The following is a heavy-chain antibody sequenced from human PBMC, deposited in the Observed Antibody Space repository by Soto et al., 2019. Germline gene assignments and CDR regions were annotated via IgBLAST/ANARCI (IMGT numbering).Heavy chain of an antibody. D-gene: IGHD3-22*01. V-gene: IGHV3-72*01. J-gene: IGHJ4*02. CDR2: TRNKANSYTT. Sequence: EVQLVESGGGLVQPGGSLRLSCAASGFTFSDHYMDWVRQAPGKGLEWVGRTRNKANSYTTEYAASGKGRFTISRDDSKNSLYLQMNSLKSEDTAVYYCASADDSSGYYLDYWGQGTLVTVSS. CDR3: ASADDSSGYYLDY. CDR1: GFTFSDHY.